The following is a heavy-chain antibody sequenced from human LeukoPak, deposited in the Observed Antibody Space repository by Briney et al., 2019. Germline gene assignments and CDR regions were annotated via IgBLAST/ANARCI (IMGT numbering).Heavy chain of an antibody. D-gene: IGHD3-10*01. CDR2: IIPIFGTA. CDR3: ARTVITMVRGVIGYYFDY. CDR1: GGTFTSYA. J-gene: IGHJ4*02. Sequence: SVKVSCKASGGTFTSYAISWVRQAPGQGLEWMGGIIPIFGTANYAQKFQGRVTITTDESTSTAYMELSSLRSEDTAVYYCARTVITMVRGVIGYYFDYWGQGTLVTVSS. V-gene: IGHV1-69*05.